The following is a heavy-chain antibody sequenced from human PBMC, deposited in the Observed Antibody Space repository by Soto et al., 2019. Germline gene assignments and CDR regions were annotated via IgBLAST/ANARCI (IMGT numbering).Heavy chain of an antibody. CDR2: IYYSGST. D-gene: IGHD6-13*01. J-gene: IGHJ5*02. Sequence: SETLSLTCTVSGGSISSSSYYWGWIRQPPGKGLEWIGSIYYSGSTYYNPSLKSRVTISVDTSKNQFSLKLSSVTAADTAVYYCARHVGIAAAASRKDWFDPWGQGTLVTVSS. CDR3: ARHVGIAAAASRKDWFDP. CDR1: GGSISSSSYY. V-gene: IGHV4-39*01.